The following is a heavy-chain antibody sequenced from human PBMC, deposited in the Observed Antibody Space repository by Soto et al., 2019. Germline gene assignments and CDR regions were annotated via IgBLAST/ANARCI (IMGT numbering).Heavy chain of an antibody. CDR3: TSPTTVTDFDY. CDR2: IRSKANSYAT. V-gene: IGHV3-73*01. CDR1: GFTFSGSA. J-gene: IGHJ4*02. D-gene: IGHD4-17*01. Sequence: GGSLRLSCAASGFTFSGSAMHWVRQASGKGLEWVGRIRSKANSYATAYAASVKGRFTISRDDSKNTAYLQMNSLKTEDTAVYYCTSPTTVTDFDYWGQGTLVTVSS.